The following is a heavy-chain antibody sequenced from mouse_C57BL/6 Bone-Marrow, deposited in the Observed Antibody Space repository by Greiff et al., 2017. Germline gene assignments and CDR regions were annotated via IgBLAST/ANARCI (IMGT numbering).Heavy chain of an antibody. CDR2: IDPSDSYT. V-gene: IGHV1-69*01. CDR1: GYTFTSYW. Sequence: QVQLQQPGAELVMPGASVKLSCKASGYTFTSYWMHWVKQRPGQGLEWIGEIDPSDSYTNYNQKFKGKSTLTVDKSSSTAYMQRSSLTSEDSAVYYCARPSYYSKKGYYFDYWGQGTTLTVSS. J-gene: IGHJ2*01. CDR3: ARPSYYSKKGYYFDY. D-gene: IGHD2-5*01.